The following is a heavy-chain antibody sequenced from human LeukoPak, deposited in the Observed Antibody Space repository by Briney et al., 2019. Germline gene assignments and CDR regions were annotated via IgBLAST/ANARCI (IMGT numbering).Heavy chain of an antibody. Sequence: GASVKVSCKASGYTFTSYGISWVRQAPGQGLEWMGWISAYNGNTHYAQKVQGRVTMTTDTSTSTAYMELRSLRSEDTAVYYCAREGIVGAQEYFQHWGQGTLVTVSS. J-gene: IGHJ1*01. D-gene: IGHD1-26*01. CDR1: GYTFTSYG. CDR2: ISAYNGNT. CDR3: AREGIVGAQEYFQH. V-gene: IGHV1-18*01.